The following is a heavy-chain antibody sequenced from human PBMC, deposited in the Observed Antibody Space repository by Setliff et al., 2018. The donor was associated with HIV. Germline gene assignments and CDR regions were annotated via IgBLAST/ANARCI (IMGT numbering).Heavy chain of an antibody. CDR1: GGSISSHY. D-gene: IGHD3-3*01. CDR2: IYTSGST. J-gene: IGHJ6*03. CDR3: ARCYYNFWSGYPLDYMDV. Sequence: PSETLSLTCTVSGGSISSHYWSWIRQPPGKGLEWIGHIYTSGSTHYNPSLKSRVTMSVGTSKNQFSLKLSSVTAADTAVYYCARCYYNFWSGYPLDYMDVWGKGTTVTVSS. V-gene: IGHV4-4*08.